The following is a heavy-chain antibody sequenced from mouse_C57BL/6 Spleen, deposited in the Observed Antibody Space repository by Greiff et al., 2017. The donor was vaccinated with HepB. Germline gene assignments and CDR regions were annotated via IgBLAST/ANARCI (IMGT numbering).Heavy chain of an antibody. Sequence: QVQLQQPGAELVKPGASVKISFKASGYTFTSYWITWVKQRPGQGLEWIGDIYPGSGSTNYNEKFKSKATLTVDTSSSTAYMQLSSLTSEDSAVYYCAREDYAMDYWGQGTSVTVSS. CDR3: AREDYAMDY. V-gene: IGHV1-55*01. J-gene: IGHJ4*01. CDR1: GYTFTSYW. CDR2: IYPGSGST.